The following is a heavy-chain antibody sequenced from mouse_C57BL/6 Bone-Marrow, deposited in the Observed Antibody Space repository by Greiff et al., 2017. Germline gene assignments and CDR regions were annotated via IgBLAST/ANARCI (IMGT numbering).Heavy chain of an antibody. CDR3: ARDRAVTTWFAY. D-gene: IGHD2-2*01. CDR2: ISDGGSYT. J-gene: IGHJ3*01. CDR1: GFTFSSYA. Sequence: EVMLVESGGGLVKPGGSLKLSCAASGFTFSSYAMSWVRQTPEKRLEWVATISDGGSYTYYPDNVKGRFTISRDNAKNNRYLQMSHLKSEDTAMYYCARDRAVTTWFAYWGQGTLVTVSA. V-gene: IGHV5-4*01.